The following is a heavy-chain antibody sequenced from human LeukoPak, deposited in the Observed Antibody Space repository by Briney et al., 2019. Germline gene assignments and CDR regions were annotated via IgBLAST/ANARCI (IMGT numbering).Heavy chain of an antibody. CDR2: INHSGST. Sequence: SETLSLTCAVYGGSFSGYYWSWIRQPPGKGLEWIGEINHSGSTNYNPSLKSRVTISVDTSKNQFSLQLSSVTAADTAVYYCARLEAAAGTCYFDYWGQGTLVTVSS. J-gene: IGHJ4*02. CDR3: ARLEAAAGTCYFDY. CDR1: GGSFSGYY. V-gene: IGHV4-34*01. D-gene: IGHD6-13*01.